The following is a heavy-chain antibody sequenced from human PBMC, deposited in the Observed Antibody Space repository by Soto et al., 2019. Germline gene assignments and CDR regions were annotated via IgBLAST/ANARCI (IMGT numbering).Heavy chain of an antibody. J-gene: IGHJ4*02. CDR1: GGSISSYY. CDR2: IYYSGST. V-gene: IGHV4-59*01. CDR3: AGTRGYCSGGSCPTVVDY. D-gene: IGHD2-15*01. Sequence: QVQLQESGPGLVKPSETLSLTCTVSGGSISSYYWSWIRQPPGKGLEWIGYIYYSGSTNYNPSLKSRVTISVDTSKNQFSLKLSSGNAADTAVYYCAGTRGYCSGGSCPTVVDYWGQGTLVTVSS.